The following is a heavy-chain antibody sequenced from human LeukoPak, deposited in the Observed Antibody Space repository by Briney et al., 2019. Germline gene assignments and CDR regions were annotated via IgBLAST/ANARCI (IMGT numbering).Heavy chain of an antibody. J-gene: IGHJ4*02. Sequence: SETLSLTCTVSGGSIISYYWSWIRQPPGKGLEWIGYIYYSGSTNYNPSLKSRVTISVDTSKNQFSLKLSSVTAADTAVYYCALAGEVRGVIDYWGQGTLVTVSS. CDR2: IYYSGST. V-gene: IGHV4-59*01. D-gene: IGHD3-10*01. CDR3: ALAGEVRGVIDY. CDR1: GGSIISYY.